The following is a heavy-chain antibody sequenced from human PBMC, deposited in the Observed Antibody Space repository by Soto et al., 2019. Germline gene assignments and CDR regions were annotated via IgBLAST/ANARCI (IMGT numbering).Heavy chain of an antibody. J-gene: IGHJ4*02. V-gene: IGHV1-3*04. CDR1: GYIFTDYP. CDR3: ASNAFDY. CDR2: NNTGNGTT. Sequence: QVQFLQSGAEVKKPGASVKVSCKTSGYIFTDYPIHWVRQAPGRGLAWVAWNNTGNGTTRYSPRLQGRVTLRTDTSATTVYMHLTGLRIEDTAVYYCASNAFDYWGQGTMVAVS.